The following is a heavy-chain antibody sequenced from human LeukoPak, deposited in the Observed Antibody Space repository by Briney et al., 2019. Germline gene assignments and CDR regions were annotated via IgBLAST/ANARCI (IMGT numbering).Heavy chain of an antibody. V-gene: IGHV5-51*01. CDR2: IYTDNSDV. D-gene: IGHD2-15*01. Sequence: GESLKISCKASGYSFTNYWIVWLRQMPGRGLEWMGIIYTDNSDVRYSPSFRGRVTISADKSVNTAYLQWSSLKASDTAMYYCARQDAVVAPNDYWGQGTLVTVSS. J-gene: IGHJ4*02. CDR1: GYSFTNYW. CDR3: ARQDAVVAPNDY.